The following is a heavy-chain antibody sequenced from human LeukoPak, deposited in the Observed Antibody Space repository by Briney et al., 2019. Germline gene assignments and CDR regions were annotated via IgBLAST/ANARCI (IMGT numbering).Heavy chain of an antibody. CDR1: GGSISSYY. D-gene: IGHD7-27*01. CDR3: ARTSWGIDY. V-gene: IGHV4-59*12. J-gene: IGHJ4*02. Sequence: SETLSLTCTVSGGSISSYYWSWIRQPPGKGLEWIGYIYYSGSTNYNPSLESRVTISVDTSKNQFSLKLSSVTAADTAVYYCARTSWGIDYWGQGTLVTVSS. CDR2: IYYSGST.